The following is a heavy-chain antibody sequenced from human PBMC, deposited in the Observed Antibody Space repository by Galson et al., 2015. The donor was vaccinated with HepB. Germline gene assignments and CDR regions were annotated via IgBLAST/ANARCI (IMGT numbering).Heavy chain of an antibody. J-gene: IGHJ3*02. D-gene: IGHD6-19*01. CDR1: GYRFTNYW. CDR2: IDPSDSYT. CDR3: ASRSSGWYLGPAFDI. V-gene: IGHV5-10-1*01. Sequence: QSGAEVTKPGESLRISCKGSGYRFTNYWISWVRQMPGKGLERMGKIDPSDSYTNYSPSFQGPVTISADKSISTAYLQWSSLKASDTAMYYCASRSSGWYLGPAFDIWGQGTMVTVSS.